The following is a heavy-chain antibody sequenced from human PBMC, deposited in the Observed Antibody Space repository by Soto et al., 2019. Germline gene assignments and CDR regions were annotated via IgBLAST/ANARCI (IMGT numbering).Heavy chain of an antibody. V-gene: IGHV4-34*01. CDR1: GGSFSGYY. CDR2: INHSGST. J-gene: IGHJ4*02. Sequence: SETLSLTCAVYGGSFSGYYWSWIRQPPGKGLEWIGEINHSGSTNYNPSLKGRVTISVDTSKNQFSLKLSSVTAADTAVYYCARVAVAGTRVDYWGQGTLVTVSS. CDR3: ARVAVAGTRVDY. D-gene: IGHD6-19*01.